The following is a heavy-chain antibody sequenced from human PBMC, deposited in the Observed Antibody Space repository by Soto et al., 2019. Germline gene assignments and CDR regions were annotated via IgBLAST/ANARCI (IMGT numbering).Heavy chain of an antibody. D-gene: IGHD5-18*01. CDR2: IYPGDSDT. J-gene: IGHJ4*02. CDR3: ARHYTTPTGYGHDFDY. V-gene: IGHV5-51*01. CDR1: GYSFTSYW. Sequence: PGESLKISCQGSGYSFTSYWIGWVRQMPGKGLEWMGIIYPGDSDTRYSPSFQGQVTISADKSISTAYLQWSSLKASDTAMYYCARHYTTPTGYGHDFDYWGQGTLVTVSS.